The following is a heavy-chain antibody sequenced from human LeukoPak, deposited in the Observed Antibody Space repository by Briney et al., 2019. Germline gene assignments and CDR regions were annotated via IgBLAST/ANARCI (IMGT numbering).Heavy chain of an antibody. Sequence: PGGSLRLSCAASGFTLRSYTMNWVRQAPGKGLEWVAVISYDGSNKYYADSVKGRFTISRDNSKNTLYLQMNSLRAEDTAVYYCAREMREYSSSCGFDPWGQGTLVTVSS. J-gene: IGHJ5*02. CDR2: ISYDGSNK. CDR3: AREMREYSSSCGFDP. D-gene: IGHD6-13*01. V-gene: IGHV3-30-3*01. CDR1: GFTLRSYT.